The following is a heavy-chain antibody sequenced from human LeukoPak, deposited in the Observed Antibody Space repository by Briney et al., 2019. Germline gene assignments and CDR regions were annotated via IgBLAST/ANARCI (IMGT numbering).Heavy chain of an antibody. CDR3: ARDGSSSNFDY. Sequence: SVKVSCKASGGTFMRYGMSWVRQAPGQGHEGMGGSIAIFGTANYAQKFQGRVTITTDESTSTAYMELSSLRSEDTAVYYCARDGSSSNFDYWGQGTLVTVSS. CDR2: SIAIFGTA. V-gene: IGHV1-69*05. CDR1: GGTFMRYG. J-gene: IGHJ4*02. D-gene: IGHD6-13*01.